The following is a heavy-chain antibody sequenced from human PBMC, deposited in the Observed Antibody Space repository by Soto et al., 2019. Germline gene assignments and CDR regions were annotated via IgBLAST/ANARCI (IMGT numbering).Heavy chain of an antibody. CDR2: IYYSGST. J-gene: IGHJ4*02. V-gene: IGHV4-39*07. D-gene: IGHD4-17*01. CDR3: ARAYGGTAFDY. Sequence: SETLSLTCTVSGGSISSSSYYWGWIRQPPGKGLEWIGSIYYSGSTYYNPSLKSRVTISVDTSKNQFSLKLSSVTAADTAVYYCARAYGGTAFDYWGQGTLVTVSS. CDR1: GGSISSSSYY.